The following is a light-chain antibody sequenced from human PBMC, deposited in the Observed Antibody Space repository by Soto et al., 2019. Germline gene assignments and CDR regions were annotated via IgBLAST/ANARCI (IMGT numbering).Light chain of an antibody. Sequence: DIQMTQSPSSLSASVGDSVTITCRASQSISSSLNWYQQKPGKAPRLLIYAASTLQSGVPSGFSGSGSGTDFALTISSLQPGNFETYYCQQTFTTPHTFGQGTKVDIK. J-gene: IGKJ2*01. CDR3: QQTFTTPHT. CDR1: QSISSS. V-gene: IGKV1-39*01. CDR2: AAS.